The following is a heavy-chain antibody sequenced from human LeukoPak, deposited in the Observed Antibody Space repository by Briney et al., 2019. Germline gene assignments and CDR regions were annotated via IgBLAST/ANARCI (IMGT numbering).Heavy chain of an antibody. V-gene: IGHV4-39*01. CDR3: VSPRGFSYGYFDY. D-gene: IGHD5-18*01. Sequence: SETLSLTCTVSGGSIISSSAYCGWIRQPPGKGLEWIGSIYDSKNTYYNPSVNIRFTISPDTSNNQFSLTLGSVSGTDMAVYYCVSPRGFSYGYFDYWGQGTLVTVYS. J-gene: IGHJ4*02. CDR2: IYDSKNT. CDR1: GGSIISSSAY.